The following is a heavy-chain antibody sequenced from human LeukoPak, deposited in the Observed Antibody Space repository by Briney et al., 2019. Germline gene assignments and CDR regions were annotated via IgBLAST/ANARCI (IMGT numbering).Heavy chain of an antibody. V-gene: IGHV1-8*01. CDR1: GYTFTSYD. D-gene: IGHD6-19*01. Sequence: ASVTVSCKASGYTFTSYDINWVRQATGQGLEWMGWMNPNSGNTGYAQKFQGRVTMTRNTSISTAYMELSSLRSEDTAVYYCASRPPQKSIAVAGTRYYYGMDVWGQGTTVTVSS. CDR3: ASRPPQKSIAVAGTRYYYGMDV. CDR2: MNPNSGNT. J-gene: IGHJ6*02.